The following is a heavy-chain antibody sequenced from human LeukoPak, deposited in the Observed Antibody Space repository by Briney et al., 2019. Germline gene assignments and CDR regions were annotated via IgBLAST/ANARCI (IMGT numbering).Heavy chain of an antibody. CDR3: ASVYSSSSSAPPDY. CDR2: INSDGSST. J-gene: IGHJ4*02. D-gene: IGHD6-6*01. V-gene: IGHV3-74*01. Sequence: GGSLRLSCAASGFTFSSYWMHWVRRVPGKGLVWVSRINSDGSSTIYADSVKGRLTISRDNAKNTLYLQMDSLRAEDTAVYYCASVYSSSSSAPPDYWGQGTLVTVSS. CDR1: GFTFSSYW.